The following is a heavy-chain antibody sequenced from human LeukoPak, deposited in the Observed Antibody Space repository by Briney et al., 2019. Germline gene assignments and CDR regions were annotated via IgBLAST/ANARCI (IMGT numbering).Heavy chain of an antibody. CDR2: IYTSGST. Sequence: TSETLSLTCSVSGYSISSGYYWSWIRQPAGKGLEWIGRIYTSGSTNYNPSLKSRVTISVDTSKNQFSLKLSSVTAADTAVYYCARDNRGGVGATTKSWYFDYWGQGTLVTVSS. CDR3: ARDNRGGVGATTKSWYFDY. V-gene: IGHV4-61*02. J-gene: IGHJ4*02. D-gene: IGHD1-26*01. CDR1: GYSISSGYY.